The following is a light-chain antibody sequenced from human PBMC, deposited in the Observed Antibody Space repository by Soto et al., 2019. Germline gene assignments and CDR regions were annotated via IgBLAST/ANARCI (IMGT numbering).Light chain of an antibody. V-gene: IGKV3-20*01. CDR3: QQYGSPLT. Sequence: EIVLTQSPGTLSFSPGERATLSCRASQSVSSSYLAWYQQKPGQTPRLLIYGASNRATGIPDRFSGSGSGTDFTLTISRLEPEDFAVYYCQQYGSPLTFGGGTKVDIK. CDR1: QSVSSSY. J-gene: IGKJ4*01. CDR2: GAS.